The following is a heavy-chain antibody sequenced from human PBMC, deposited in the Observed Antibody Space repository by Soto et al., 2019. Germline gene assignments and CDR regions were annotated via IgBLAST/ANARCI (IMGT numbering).Heavy chain of an antibody. D-gene: IGHD4-17*01. V-gene: IGHV4-59*08. Sequence: SETLSLTCTVSGGSISSYYWSWIRQPPRKGLEWIGYIYYSGSTNYNPSLKSRVTISVDTSKNQFSLKLSSVTAADTAVYYCARRYGDCFEYWGQGTLVTVS. J-gene: IGHJ4*02. CDR2: IYYSGST. CDR1: GGSISSYY. CDR3: ARRYGDCFEY.